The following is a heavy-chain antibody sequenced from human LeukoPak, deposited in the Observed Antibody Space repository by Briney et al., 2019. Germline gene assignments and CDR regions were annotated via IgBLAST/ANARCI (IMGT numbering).Heavy chain of an antibody. Sequence: GASVKVSCKASGYSFVFFGVSWVRQAPGQGLEWMGGIIPIFGTANYAQKFQGRVTITADESTSTAYMEPSSLRSEDTAVYYCARERYCSSTSCYTQGWYTSWGQGTLVTVSS. V-gene: IGHV1-69*13. CDR1: GYSFVFFG. CDR3: ARERYCSSTSCYTQGWYTS. J-gene: IGHJ4*02. D-gene: IGHD2-2*02. CDR2: IIPIFGTA.